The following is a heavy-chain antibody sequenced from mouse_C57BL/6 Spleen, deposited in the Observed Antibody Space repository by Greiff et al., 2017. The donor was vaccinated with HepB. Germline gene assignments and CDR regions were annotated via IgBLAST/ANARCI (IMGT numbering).Heavy chain of an antibody. J-gene: IGHJ3*01. V-gene: IGHV3-6*01. CDR2: ISYDGSN. Sequence: VQLKESGPGLVKPSQSLSLTCSVTGYSITSGYYWNWIRQFPGNKLEWMGYISYDGSNNYNPSLKNRISITRDTSKNQFFLKLNSVTTEDTATYYCAREDTGTFAYWGQGTLVTVSA. CDR3: AREDTGTFAY. CDR1: GYSITSGYY. D-gene: IGHD4-1*01.